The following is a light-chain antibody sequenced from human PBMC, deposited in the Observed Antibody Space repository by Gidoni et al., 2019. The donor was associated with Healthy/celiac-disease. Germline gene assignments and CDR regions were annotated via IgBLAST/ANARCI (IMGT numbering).Light chain of an antibody. CDR3: CSYAGNYTWV. J-gene: IGLJ3*02. CDR2: YVS. V-gene: IGLV2-11*01. CDR1: SSDVGGYNY. Sequence: SALTQPRSVSGSPGQSVTIPCTGTSSDVGGYNYVSWYQQHPGKPPKLMIYYVSTRPSGVPDRFSGSKSGNTASLTISGLPAEDEADYYCCSYAGNYTWVFGGGTKLTVL.